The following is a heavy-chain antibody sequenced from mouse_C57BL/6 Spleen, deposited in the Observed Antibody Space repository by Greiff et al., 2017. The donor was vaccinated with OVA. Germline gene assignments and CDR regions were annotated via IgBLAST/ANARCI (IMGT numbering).Heavy chain of an antibody. CDR3: ARDYPWFAY. J-gene: IGHJ3*01. Sequence: VQLLQSGAELVRPGASVKLSCKASGYTFTDYYINWVQQRPGQGLEWIARIYPGSGNTYYNEKFKGKATLTAEKSSSTAYMQLSSLTSEDSAVYFCARDYPWFAYWGQGALVTVAA. D-gene: IGHD2-4*01. V-gene: IGHV1-76*01. CDR1: GYTFTDYY. CDR2: IYPGSGNT.